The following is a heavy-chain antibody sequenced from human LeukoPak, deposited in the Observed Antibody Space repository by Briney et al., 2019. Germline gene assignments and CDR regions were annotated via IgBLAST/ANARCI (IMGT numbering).Heavy chain of an antibody. V-gene: IGHV3-11*04. CDR3: ATVGGLWFGPY. J-gene: IGHJ4*02. CDR1: GFTFSDYY. CDR2: ISSSGSNI. D-gene: IGHD3-10*01. Sequence: TGGSLRLSCAASGFTFSDYYMSWIRQAPGKGLEWVSYISSSGSNIYYADSGKGRFTISTDNAKNSLYLQMNRLRAEDTAVYYCATVGGLWFGPYWGQGTLVTVSS.